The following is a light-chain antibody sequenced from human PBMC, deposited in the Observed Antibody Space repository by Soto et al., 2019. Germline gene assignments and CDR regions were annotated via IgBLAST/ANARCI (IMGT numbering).Light chain of an antibody. CDR2: SND. V-gene: IGLV1-47*02. CDR3: SSYAGNNIVV. Sequence: QSVLTQPPSASGTPGQRVTISCSGSSSNVETNYVYWYQQLPGMAPKLLIYSNDQRPSGVPDRFSASKSGTSASLTVSGLQADDEADYYCSSYAGNNIVVFGGGTKLTVL. J-gene: IGLJ2*01. CDR1: SSNVETNY.